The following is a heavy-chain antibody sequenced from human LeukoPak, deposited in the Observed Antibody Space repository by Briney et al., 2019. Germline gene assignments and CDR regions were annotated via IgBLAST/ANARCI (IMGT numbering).Heavy chain of an antibody. CDR1: GFTFSSYW. V-gene: IGHV3-74*01. D-gene: IGHD3-22*01. Sequence: TGGSLRLSCAASGFTFSSYWMHWVRQAPGKGLVWVSRINGDGINTSYADSVKGRFTISRDNAKNTLNLQMNSLRAEDTAVYYCARDLGQYYDTSDNWFDPWGQGTLVTVSS. J-gene: IGHJ5*02. CDR3: ARDLGQYYDTSDNWFDP. CDR2: INGDGINT.